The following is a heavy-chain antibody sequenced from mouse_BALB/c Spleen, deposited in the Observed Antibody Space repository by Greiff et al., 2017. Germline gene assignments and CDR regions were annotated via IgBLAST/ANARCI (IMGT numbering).Heavy chain of an antibody. CDR2: INPSNGGT. J-gene: IGHJ4*01. CDR3: TRLTTVVLREGAMDY. CDR1: GYTFTSYY. Sequence: VQLQQPGAELVKPGASVKLSCKASGYTFTSYYMYWVKQRPGQGLEWIGGINPSNGGTNFNEKFKSKATLTVDKSPSTAYMQLSSLTSEDSAVYYCTRLTTVVLREGAMDYWGQGTSVTVSS. D-gene: IGHD1-1*01. V-gene: IGHV1S81*02.